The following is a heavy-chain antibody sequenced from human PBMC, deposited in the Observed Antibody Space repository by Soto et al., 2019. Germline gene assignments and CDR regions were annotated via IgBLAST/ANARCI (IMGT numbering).Heavy chain of an antibody. CDR3: AKASWNCSGGSCYWFDP. D-gene: IGHD2-15*01. J-gene: IGHJ5*02. CDR1: GFTFSSYA. V-gene: IGHV3-23*01. CDR2: ISGSGGST. Sequence: GGSLRLSCAASGFTFSSYAMSWVRQAPGKGLDWVSAISGSGGSTYYADSVKGRFTISRENSKNTLYLQMNSLRAEDTAVYYCAKASWNCSGGSCYWFDPWGQGTLVTVSS.